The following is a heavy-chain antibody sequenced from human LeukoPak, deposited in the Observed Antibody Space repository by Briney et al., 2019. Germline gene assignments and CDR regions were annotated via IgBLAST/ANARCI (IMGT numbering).Heavy chain of an antibody. V-gene: IGHV4-59*01. CDR3: ARGESSWYFPNFDY. Sequence: SETLSLTCTVSGGSISSYHWSWIRQPPGKGLEWIGYIYYSGSTNYNPSLKSRVTISVDTSRNQFSLKLSSVTAADTAVYYCARGESSWYFPNFDYWGQGILVTVSS. CDR1: GGSISSYH. J-gene: IGHJ4*02. D-gene: IGHD6-13*01. CDR2: IYYSGST.